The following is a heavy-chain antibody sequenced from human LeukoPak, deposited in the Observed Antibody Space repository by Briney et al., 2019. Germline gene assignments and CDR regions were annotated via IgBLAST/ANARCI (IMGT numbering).Heavy chain of an antibody. Sequence: SETLSLTCTVSGYSISSGYYWGWIRQPPGKGLEWIGSIYHSGSTYYNPSLKSRVTISVDTSKNQFSLKLSSVTAADTAVYYCARLCSIRWCLHDWFDPWGQGTLVTVSS. CDR1: GYSISSGYY. J-gene: IGHJ5*02. D-gene: IGHD2-21*01. CDR2: IYHSGST. CDR3: ARLCSIRWCLHDWFDP. V-gene: IGHV4-38-2*02.